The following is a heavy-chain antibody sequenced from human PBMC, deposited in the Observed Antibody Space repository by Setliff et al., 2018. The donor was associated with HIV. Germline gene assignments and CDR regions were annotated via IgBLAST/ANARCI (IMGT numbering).Heavy chain of an antibody. J-gene: IGHJ4*02. Sequence: PGGSLRLSCVASGFTFSTYWMSWVRQAPGKGLEFVANINQDGSVTNYVDSVKGRFTISRDNARNLVYLQMGSLRAEDTAAYYCARDPGSSSFDYWGQGAPVTVSS. CDR2: INQDGSVT. D-gene: IGHD6-19*01. CDR1: GFTFSTYW. V-gene: IGHV3-7*03. CDR3: ARDPGSSSFDY.